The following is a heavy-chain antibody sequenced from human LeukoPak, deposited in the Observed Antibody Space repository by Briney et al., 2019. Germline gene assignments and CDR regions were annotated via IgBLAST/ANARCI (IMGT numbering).Heavy chain of an antibody. D-gene: IGHD1-26*01. CDR1: GFTFSSYW. Sequence: GGSLRLSCAASGFTFSSYWMAWVRQAPGKGLEWVANIKGDESARHQSDSVKGRFTISRDNTRNSLYLQMTNLRGDDTAVYYCARDVVGSLDYWGQGTLVTVSS. CDR2: IKGDESAR. J-gene: IGHJ4*02. CDR3: ARDVVGSLDY. V-gene: IGHV3-7*01.